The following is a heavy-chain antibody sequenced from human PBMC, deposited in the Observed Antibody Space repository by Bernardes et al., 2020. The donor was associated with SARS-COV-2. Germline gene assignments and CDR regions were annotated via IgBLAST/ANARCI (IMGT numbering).Heavy chain of an antibody. CDR3: AGDWK. CDR2: ISDSGVTT. D-gene: IGHD1-1*01. CDR1: EFAFSTYD. V-gene: IGHV3-23*01. J-gene: IGHJ4*02. Sequence: GSSLRVSCTASEFAFSTYDMNWVRQAPGKGLEWVSRISDSGVTTYYADSVKGRFTISRDNSKNTLYLQLNSLRAEDTAMYYCAGDWKWGQGTLVTVSS.